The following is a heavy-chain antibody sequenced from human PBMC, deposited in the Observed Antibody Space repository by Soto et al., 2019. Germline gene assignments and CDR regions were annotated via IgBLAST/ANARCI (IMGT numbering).Heavy chain of an antibody. CDR3: PRRARIAARSVGGLDY. V-gene: IGHV1-69*02. Sequence: QVRLVQSGAEVKKPGSSMKVSCKASGGTFSSYTISWVRQAPGQGLEWMGRIIPILGIANYAQKFQGRVTITADKSTSTAYMELSSLRSEDTAVYYCPRRARIAARSVGGLDYWGQGTLVTVSS. D-gene: IGHD6-6*01. CDR2: IIPILGIA. CDR1: GGTFSSYT. J-gene: IGHJ4*02.